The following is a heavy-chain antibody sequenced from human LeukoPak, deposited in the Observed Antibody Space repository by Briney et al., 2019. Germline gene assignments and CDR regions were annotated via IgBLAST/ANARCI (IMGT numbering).Heavy chain of an antibody. J-gene: IGHJ5*02. CDR1: GFTFGDHY. CDR3: AKGSDIAAAGNWFDP. D-gene: IGHD6-13*01. Sequence: GGSLRLSCTVSGFTFGDHYMEWVRQAPGKGLEWDGRSRDKANSYTTEFAASVKGRFTLSRDDSKNSLYLQMNSLKTEDTAIYYCAKGSDIAAAGNWFDPWGQGTLVTVSS. V-gene: IGHV3-72*01. CDR2: SRDKANSYTT.